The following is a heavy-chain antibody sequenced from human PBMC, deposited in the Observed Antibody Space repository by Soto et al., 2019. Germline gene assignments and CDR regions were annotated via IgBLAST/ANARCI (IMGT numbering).Heavy chain of an antibody. J-gene: IGHJ4*02. Sequence: EVQLLESGGGLVQPGGSLRLSCAASGFTLNNYGMSWVRQAPGKGLEWVSAISPNGQGIYYADSVKGRFIISKDNSKNPWFLPMDSLTADDTAVYYGAKDRGYPRAYFHSWAQGTLVTVSS. V-gene: IGHV3-23*01. CDR1: GFTLNNYG. CDR3: AKDRGYPRAYFHS. CDR2: ISPNGQGI. D-gene: IGHD6-13*01.